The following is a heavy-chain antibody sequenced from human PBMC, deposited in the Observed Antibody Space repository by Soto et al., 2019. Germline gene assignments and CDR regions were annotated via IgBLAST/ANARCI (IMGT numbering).Heavy chain of an antibody. CDR3: ARRRRINAGTDL. D-gene: IGHD2-21*01. V-gene: IGHV5-51*01. CDR1: GYSFTSYW. Sequence: GESPKISCKGSGYSFTSYWIAWVRQMPGKGLESMGIIYPGDSDTRYSPSFQGHVTISADESTNTAYLQWSSLKPSDTAIYYCARRRRINAGTDLWGQGTMVPVSS. J-gene: IGHJ6*02. CDR2: IYPGDSDT.